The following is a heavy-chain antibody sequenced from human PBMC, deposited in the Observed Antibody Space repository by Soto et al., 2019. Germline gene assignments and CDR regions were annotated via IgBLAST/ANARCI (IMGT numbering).Heavy chain of an antibody. V-gene: IGHV1-18*01. CDR2: ISAYNGNT. J-gene: IGHJ4*02. Sequence: ASVKVSCKASGDTFTSYDINWVRQAPGQGLEWMGWISAYNGNTNYAQKLQGRVTMTTDTSTSTAYMELRSLRSDDTAVYYCARDRIAAALDYWGQGTLVTVSS. CDR1: GDTFTSYD. CDR3: ARDRIAAALDY. D-gene: IGHD6-13*01.